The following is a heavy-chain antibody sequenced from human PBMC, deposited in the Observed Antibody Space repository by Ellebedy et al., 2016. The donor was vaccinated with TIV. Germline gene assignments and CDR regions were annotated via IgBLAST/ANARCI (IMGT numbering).Heavy chain of an antibody. D-gene: IGHD5-18*01. J-gene: IGHJ4*02. V-gene: IGHV1-18*01. Sequence: AASVKVSCKASGYTFSNYGISWARQAPGQGLDWMGWISAYSGNTNYAQKFQGRVTMTTDTSTDTGYMELRSLRSDDTAVYYCARVWIQLWLQDYWGQGTLVTVSS. CDR1: GYTFSNYG. CDR3: ARVWIQLWLQDY. CDR2: ISAYSGNT.